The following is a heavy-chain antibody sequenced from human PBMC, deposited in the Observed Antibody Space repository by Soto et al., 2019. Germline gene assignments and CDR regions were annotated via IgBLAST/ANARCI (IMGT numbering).Heavy chain of an antibody. D-gene: IGHD6-13*01. Sequence: GGSLRLSCAASGFTFSRYVMHWVRQAPGKGLEWVTVIWYDGSNKYYADSVKGRFTISRDNSKNTLYLQMNSLRAEDTAVYYCARDNSSRFDYWGQGTPVTVSS. V-gene: IGHV3-33*01. CDR3: ARDNSSRFDY. CDR1: GFTFSRYV. CDR2: IWYDGSNK. J-gene: IGHJ4*02.